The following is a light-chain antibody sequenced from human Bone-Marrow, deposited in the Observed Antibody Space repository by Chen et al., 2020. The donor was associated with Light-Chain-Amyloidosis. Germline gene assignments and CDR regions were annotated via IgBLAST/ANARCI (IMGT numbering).Light chain of an antibody. J-gene: IGLJ3*02. CDR3: QSYQGSSQGV. CDR1: RGSIATNY. Sequence: NFMLTQHHSVSESPGKTVRISCTRSRGSIATNYVQWYQQRPGSSPTTVIYEDDQRPSGVPDRFSGSIDRSSNSASLTISGLKTEDEADYYCQSYQGSSQGVFGGGTKLTVL. CDR2: EDD. V-gene: IGLV6-57*01.